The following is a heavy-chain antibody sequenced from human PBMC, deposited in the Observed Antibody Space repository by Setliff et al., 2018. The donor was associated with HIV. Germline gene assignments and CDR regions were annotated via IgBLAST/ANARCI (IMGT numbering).Heavy chain of an antibody. V-gene: IGHV1-18*01. J-gene: IGHJ4*02. Sequence: ASVKVSCKASGYTFTSYGISWVRQAPGQGLEWMGWISAYNGNTNYAQKLQGRVTMTTDTSTSTAYMELSSLRSDDTAVYYCARATRGPYSSSWYIGYWGQGTLVTVSS. CDR3: ARATRGPYSSSWYIGY. CDR1: GYTFTSYG. D-gene: IGHD6-13*01. CDR2: ISAYNGNT.